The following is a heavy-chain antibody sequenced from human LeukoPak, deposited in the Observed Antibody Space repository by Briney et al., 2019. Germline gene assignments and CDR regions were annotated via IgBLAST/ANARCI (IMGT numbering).Heavy chain of an antibody. D-gene: IGHD3-10*01. CDR3: VRDYYGSGDY. Sequence: GSLRLSCAASGFTFSLYWMSWVRQAPGKGLEWVADIKEDGSVKYYVDSVKGRFTISRDNAKNSLFLQMNSLRAEDTAVYYCVRDYYGSGDYWGQGTLVTVSS. CDR2: IKEDGSVK. CDR1: GFTFSLYW. J-gene: IGHJ4*02. V-gene: IGHV3-7*04.